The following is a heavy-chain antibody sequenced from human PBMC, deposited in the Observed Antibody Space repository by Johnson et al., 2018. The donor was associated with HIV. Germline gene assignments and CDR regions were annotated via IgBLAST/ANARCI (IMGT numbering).Heavy chain of an antibody. D-gene: IGHD4-11*01. V-gene: IGHV3-33*06. CDR2: IWYDGSNK. CDR3: AKILSARYTVTTLADDAFDI. CDR1: GFTFSSYG. Sequence: VQLVESGGGVVQPGRSLRLSCAASGFTFSSYGMHWVRQAPGKGLEWVAVIWYDGSNKYYADSVKGRFTISRGNSKNTLYLQMNSLRAEDTAVYYCAKILSARYTVTTLADDAFDIWGQGTMVTVSS. J-gene: IGHJ3*02.